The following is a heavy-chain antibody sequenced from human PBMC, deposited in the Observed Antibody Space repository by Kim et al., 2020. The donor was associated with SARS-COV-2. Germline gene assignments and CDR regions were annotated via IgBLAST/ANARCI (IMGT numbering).Heavy chain of an antibody. J-gene: IGHJ4*02. CDR3: ATQDYYDSSGYYPTPFFDY. V-gene: IGHV5-10-1*01. CDR1: GYSFTSYW. D-gene: IGHD3-22*01. Sequence: GESLKISCKGSGYSFTSYWISWVRQMPGKGLEWMGRIDPSDSYTNYSPSFQGHVTISADKSISTAYLQWSSLKASDTAMYYCATQDYYDSSGYYPTPFFDYWGQGTLVTVSS. CDR2: IDPSDSYT.